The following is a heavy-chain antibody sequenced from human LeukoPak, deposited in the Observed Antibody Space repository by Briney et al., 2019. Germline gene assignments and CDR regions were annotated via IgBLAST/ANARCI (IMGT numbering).Heavy chain of an antibody. J-gene: IGHJ5*02. D-gene: IGHD5-24*01. CDR3: ARRRDGYSPPNWFDP. CDR1: GGSISSSSYY. Sequence: SETLSLTCTVSGGSISSSSYYWGWIRQPPGKGLEWIGSIYYSGSTYYNPALKSRVTISGYTSKNQFSLKLSSVTAADTAVYYCARRRDGYSPPNWFDPWGQGTLVTVSS. V-gene: IGHV4-39*01. CDR2: IYYSGST.